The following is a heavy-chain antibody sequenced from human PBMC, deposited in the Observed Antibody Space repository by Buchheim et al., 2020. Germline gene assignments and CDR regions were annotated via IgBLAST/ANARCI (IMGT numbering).Heavy chain of an antibody. D-gene: IGHD3-10*01. CDR1: GGSISSSSYY. Sequence: QLQLQESGPGLVKPSETLSLTCTVSGGSISSSSYYWGWIRQPPGKGLEWIGSIYYNGSTYYNPSLKSRVTISVDTSKNQFSLKLSSVTAADTAVYYCARDPDYYGSGSYYSTGMDVWGQGTT. V-gene: IGHV4-39*02. CDR3: ARDPDYYGSGSYYSTGMDV. CDR2: IYYNGST. J-gene: IGHJ6*02.